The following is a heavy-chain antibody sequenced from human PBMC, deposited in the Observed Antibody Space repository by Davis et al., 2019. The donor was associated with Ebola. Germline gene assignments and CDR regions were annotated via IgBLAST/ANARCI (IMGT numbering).Heavy chain of an antibody. CDR3: AKSGLSFGVVKYHYGMDV. V-gene: IGHV4-59*01. Sequence: SETLSLTCAVSGDSIRDYYWSWFRQPPGKGLQWIGVIYYSGDTHYNPSLQSRVTMSVDTSKNQFSLKLSSVTAADTAVYYCAKSGLSFGVVKYHYGMDVWGKGTTVTVSS. J-gene: IGHJ6*04. D-gene: IGHD3-3*01. CDR1: GDSIRDYY. CDR2: IYYSGDT.